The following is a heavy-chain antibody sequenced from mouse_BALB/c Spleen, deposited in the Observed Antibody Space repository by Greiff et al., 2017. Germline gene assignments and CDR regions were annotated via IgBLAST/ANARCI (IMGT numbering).Heavy chain of an antibody. CDR2: ISYSGST. CDR1: GYSITSDYA. J-gene: IGHJ3*01. CDR3: APFYDGYPWFAY. D-gene: IGHD2-3*01. Sequence: EVKLMESGPGLVKPSQSLSLTCTVTGYSITSDYAWNWIRQFPGNKLEWMGYISYSGSTSYNPSLKSRISITRDTSKNQFFLQLNSVTTEDTATYYCAPFYDGYPWFAYWGQGTLVTVSA. V-gene: IGHV3-2*02.